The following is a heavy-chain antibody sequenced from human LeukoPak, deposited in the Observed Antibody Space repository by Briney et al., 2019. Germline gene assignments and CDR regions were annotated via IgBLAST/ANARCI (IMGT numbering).Heavy chain of an antibody. CDR3: ARGGYYGSGSYSAYDYYYMDV. V-gene: IGHV4-4*07. J-gene: IGHJ6*03. D-gene: IGHD3-10*01. Sequence: SETLSLTCSVSGGTIGGYYWNWIRQSAGKGLEWIGRIYKSRSTNYNPSLKSRVTISIDKSNNQFSLILRSVTAADTAVYYCARGGYYGSGSYSAYDYYYMDVWGKGTTVTVAS. CDR2: IYKSRST. CDR1: GGTIGGYY.